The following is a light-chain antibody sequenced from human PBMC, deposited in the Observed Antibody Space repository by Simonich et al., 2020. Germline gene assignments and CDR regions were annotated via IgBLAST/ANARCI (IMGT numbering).Light chain of an antibody. Sequence: QSALTQPASVSGPPGQSITISCTGTSSDVGGYNYVSWYQQHPGKSPKLMIYDVSKRPSGVSNRFSGSKSGNTASLTISGLQAEDEADYYCSSYTSSSTLVFGGGTKLTVL. CDR2: DVS. CDR1: SSDVGGYNY. CDR3: SSYTSSSTLV. J-gene: IGLJ3*02. V-gene: IGLV2-14*01.